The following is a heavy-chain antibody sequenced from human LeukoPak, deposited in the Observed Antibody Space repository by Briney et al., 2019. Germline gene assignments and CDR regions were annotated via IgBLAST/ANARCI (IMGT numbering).Heavy chain of an antibody. CDR1: GGSVSSYY. CDR2: IYYSGST. V-gene: IGHV4-59*02. Sequence: SETLSLTCTVSGGSVSSYYWSWIRQPPGKGLEWIGYIYYSGSTNYNPSLKSRVTISVDTSKNQFSLKLSSVTAADTAVYYCARANSEVATFYYYYYYMDVWGKGTTVTVSS. J-gene: IGHJ6*03. D-gene: IGHD1-14*01. CDR3: ARANSEVATFYYYYYYMDV.